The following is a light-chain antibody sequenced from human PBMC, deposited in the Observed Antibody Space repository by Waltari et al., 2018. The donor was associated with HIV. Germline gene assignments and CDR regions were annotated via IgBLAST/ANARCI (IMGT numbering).Light chain of an antibody. CDR1: QIVSSY. J-gene: IGKJ3*01. V-gene: IGKV1-39*01. CDR3: QQSYSSPFT. Sequence: DIQMTQSPSSLSASVGDRVTITCRASQIVSSYLNWYQQKPGKAPKLLIYAASILQSGVPARFSGSGSGTDFTLTINSLQTEDFATYYCQQSYSSPFTFGPGTQVDIK. CDR2: AAS.